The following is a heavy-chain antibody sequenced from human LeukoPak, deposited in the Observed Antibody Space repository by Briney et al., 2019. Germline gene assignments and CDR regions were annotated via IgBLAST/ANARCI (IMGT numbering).Heavy chain of an antibody. CDR1: GGPLSSTSCY. CDR2: IYYSVSM. Sequence: PSETLSLTCAVSGGPLSSTSCYWGWTRQPPGEGLEWLGYIYYSVSMYWNLSLKTRVTISIDISKTHFTLKLRSVTPANSPIYTCASISYSNYGRANSLDPWGEGTLVTVSS. J-gene: IGHJ5*02. CDR3: ASISYSNYGRANSLDP. V-gene: IGHV4-39*06. D-gene: IGHD4-11*01.